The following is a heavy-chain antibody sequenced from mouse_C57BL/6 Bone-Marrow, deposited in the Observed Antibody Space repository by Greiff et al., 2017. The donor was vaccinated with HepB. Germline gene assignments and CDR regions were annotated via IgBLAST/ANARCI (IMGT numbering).Heavy chain of an antibody. J-gene: IGHJ4*01. V-gene: IGHV1-52*01. CDR3: AREVIYDGYYGYAMDY. Sequence: VQLQQPGAELVRPGSSVKLSCKASGYTFTSYWMHWVKQRPIQGLEWIGNIDPSDSETHYNQKFKDKATLTVDKSSSTAYMQRSSLTSEDSAVYYCAREVIYDGYYGYAMDYWGQGTSVTVSS. CDR1: GYTFTSYW. D-gene: IGHD2-3*01. CDR2: IDPSDSET.